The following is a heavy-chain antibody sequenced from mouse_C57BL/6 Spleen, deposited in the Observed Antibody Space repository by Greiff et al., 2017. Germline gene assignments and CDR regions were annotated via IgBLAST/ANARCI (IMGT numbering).Heavy chain of an antibody. CDR2: SYWGDDK. D-gene: IGHD2-1*01. Sequence: QVTLKVCGPGILQPSQTLSLTCSFSGFSLSTSGMGVSWIRQPSGKGLVGLAHSYWGDDKRYDPFMKSRLTISKDTSRNQVFLKITSVDTADTATYYCTQSADGNRYFDVWGTGTTVTVSS. J-gene: IGHJ1*03. CDR3: TQSADGNRYFDV. CDR1: GFSLSTSGMG. V-gene: IGHV8-12*01.